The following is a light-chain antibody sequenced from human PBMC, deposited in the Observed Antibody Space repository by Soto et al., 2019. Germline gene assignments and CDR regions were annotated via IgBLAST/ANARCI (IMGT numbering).Light chain of an antibody. CDR2: GAS. CDR1: QSVSSSY. Sequence: EIVLTQSPGTLSLSRWERARGGFRGSQSVSSSYLAWYQQKPGQPPRLLIYGASSRATGIPDRFSGSGSGTDFTLTISRLEPEDFAVFYCQHYDSLPITFGQGTRLEIK. V-gene: IGKV3-20*01. CDR3: QHYDSLPIT. J-gene: IGKJ5*01.